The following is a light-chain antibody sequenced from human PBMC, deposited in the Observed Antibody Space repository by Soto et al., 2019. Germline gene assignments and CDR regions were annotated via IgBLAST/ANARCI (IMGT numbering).Light chain of an antibody. Sequence: EIGLTHTPASLSVSPGKRATLSCRASQSVTSNLVWYQQKPCQAPRLLIYGTSTRATGIPARFSGSGSGTEFTLTISSLQSEDFAVYYCQQYDKLPLLTFCG. CDR3: QQYDKLPLLT. CDR1: QSVTSN. J-gene: IGKJ4*01. V-gene: IGKV3-15*01. CDR2: GTS.